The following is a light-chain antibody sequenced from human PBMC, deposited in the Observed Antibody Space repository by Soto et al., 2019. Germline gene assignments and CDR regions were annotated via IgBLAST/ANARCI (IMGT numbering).Light chain of an antibody. J-gene: IGKJ2*01. Sequence: EIVLTQSPGTLSLSPGERATLSCRASQSVSSSYLAWYQQKPGQAPRLFIYGASSRATGIPDRFSGSGSGTDFTLTSSRLEPEDFAVYYCQQYGSSGYTFGQGTKLEIK. CDR3: QQYGSSGYT. CDR1: QSVSSSY. V-gene: IGKV3-20*01. CDR2: GAS.